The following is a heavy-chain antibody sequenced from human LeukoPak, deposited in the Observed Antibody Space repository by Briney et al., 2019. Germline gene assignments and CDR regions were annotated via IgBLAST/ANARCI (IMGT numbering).Heavy chain of an antibody. Sequence: SETLSLTCTVSGGSVSSYYWGWIRQPPGKGLEWIGYIYYTGGANYNPSLKSRVTISVDTSKNQFSLKLNSVTAADTAVYYCAGGGDAYKTGYWGQGTLVTVSS. CDR3: AGGGDAYKTGY. CDR2: IYYTGGA. D-gene: IGHD5-24*01. V-gene: IGHV4-59*02. J-gene: IGHJ4*02. CDR1: GGSVSSYY.